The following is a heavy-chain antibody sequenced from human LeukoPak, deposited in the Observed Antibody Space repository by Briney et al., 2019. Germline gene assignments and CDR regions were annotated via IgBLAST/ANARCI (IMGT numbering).Heavy chain of an antibody. CDR3: AINSDCTNGLCSFDY. CDR1: GGSTSSYY. J-gene: IGHJ4*02. V-gene: IGHV4-59*08. Sequence: SETLSLTCTVSGGSTSSYYWTWIRQPPGKGLEWIGYIYSSGSTNYNPSLKSRVTISVDTSKNQFSLKLSSVTAADTAVYYCAINSDCTNGLCSFDYWGQGTLVTVSS. D-gene: IGHD2-8*01. CDR2: IYSSGST.